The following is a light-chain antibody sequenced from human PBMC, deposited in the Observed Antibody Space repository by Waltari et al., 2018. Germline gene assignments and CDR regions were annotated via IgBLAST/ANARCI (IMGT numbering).Light chain of an antibody. CDR2: GAS. V-gene: IGKV3-20*01. Sequence: IVLTQSPGTLSLSHGERGTLSCRASQSVSRFLAWYQQKPGQAPRLLIYGASTRATGIPDRFSGSGSGTEFSLTISRLEPEDFAVYYCQKYDRLPATFGQGTKVEIK. J-gene: IGKJ1*01. CDR1: QSVSRF. CDR3: QKYDRLPAT.